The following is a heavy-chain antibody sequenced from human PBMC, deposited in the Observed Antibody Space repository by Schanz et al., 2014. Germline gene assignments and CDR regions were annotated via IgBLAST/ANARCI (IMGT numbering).Heavy chain of an antibody. Sequence: QVQLVQSGAEVKKPGSSVKVSCKASGYTFTSYDFNWVRQAPGQGLEWMGWMNPDSGNTDYAQKLQGRVTLTTDTSTSTAYMELRNLRSDDTAVYYCARAKRFGDMDVCGQGTTXTVSS. V-gene: IGHV1-18*01. CDR3: ARAKRFGDMDV. D-gene: IGHD3-10*01. J-gene: IGHJ6*02. CDR2: MNPDSGNT. CDR1: GYTFTSYD.